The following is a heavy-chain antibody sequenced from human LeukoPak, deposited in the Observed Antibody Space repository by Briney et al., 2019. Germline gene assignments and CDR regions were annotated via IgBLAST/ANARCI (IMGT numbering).Heavy chain of an antibody. V-gene: IGHV4-61*02. CDR3: ARAEYYYGSGSYDL. J-gene: IGHJ5*02. CDR1: GGSISSGSYY. CDR2: IYTSGST. D-gene: IGHD3-10*01. Sequence: SETLSLTCTVSGGSISSGSYYWSWIRQPAGKGLEWIGRIYTSGSTNYNPSLKSRVTISVDTPKNQFSLKLSSVTAADTAVYYCARAEYYYGSGSYDLWGQGTLVTVSS.